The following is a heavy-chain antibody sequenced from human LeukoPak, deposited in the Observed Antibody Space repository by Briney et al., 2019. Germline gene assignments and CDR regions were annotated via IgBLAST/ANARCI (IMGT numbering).Heavy chain of an antibody. CDR2: IIPIFGTA. CDR3: ARDRYSSSWYPNYYYYYMDV. D-gene: IGHD6-13*01. CDR1: GGTFSSYA. J-gene: IGHJ6*03. V-gene: IGHV1-69*13. Sequence: SVKVSCKASGGTFSSYAISWVRQAPGQGLEWMGGIIPIFGTANYAQKFQGRVTITADESTSTAYMELRSLRFDDTAVYYCARDRYSSSWYPNYYYYYMDVWGKGTTVTVSS.